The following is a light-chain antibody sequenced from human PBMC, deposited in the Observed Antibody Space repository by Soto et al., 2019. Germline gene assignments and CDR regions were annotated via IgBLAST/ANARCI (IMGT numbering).Light chain of an antibody. V-gene: IGKV3-20*01. Sequence: EVVLTQSPGTLSLSPGERATLSCRASRRISSAYLAWYQQKPGQAPRLLIYGASTRATDIPDRFTGSGSATDFTLIISRLEPEDFAVYYCLQSGNSPLTFGQGTRLEFK. CDR3: LQSGNSPLT. CDR1: RRISSAY. CDR2: GAS. J-gene: IGKJ2*01.